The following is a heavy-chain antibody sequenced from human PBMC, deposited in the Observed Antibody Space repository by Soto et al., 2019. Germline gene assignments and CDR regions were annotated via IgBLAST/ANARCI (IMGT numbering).Heavy chain of an antibody. CDR3: AKVRLTDYLRYAPHL. J-gene: IGHJ3*01. CDR1: GFTFNNYA. Sequence: EVQLLESGGGLVQPGGSLRLACAASGFTFNNYAMNWVRQAPGRGLEWVSIISPNGDSTYYADSVKGRFTISRDNSQNTVFLQMNSLRAEDTAICFCAKVRLTDYLRYAPHLWGQGTLVTVSS. V-gene: IGHV3-23*01. CDR2: ISPNGDST. D-gene: IGHD2-8*01.